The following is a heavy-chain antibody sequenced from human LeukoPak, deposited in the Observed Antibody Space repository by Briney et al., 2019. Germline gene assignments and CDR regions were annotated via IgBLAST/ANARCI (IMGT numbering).Heavy chain of an antibody. V-gene: IGHV4-39*07. CDR1: GGSIRSSSYY. CDR3: ARNAAEYYDILTGYHLELNY. D-gene: IGHD3-9*01. J-gene: IGHJ4*02. CDR2: IYYSGST. Sequence: PSETLSLTCTVSGGSIRSSSYYWGWIRQPPGKGLEWVGSIYYSGSTYYNPSLKSRVTISVDTSKNQFSLKLSSVTAADTAVYYCARNAAEYYDILTGYHLELNYWGQGTLVTVSS.